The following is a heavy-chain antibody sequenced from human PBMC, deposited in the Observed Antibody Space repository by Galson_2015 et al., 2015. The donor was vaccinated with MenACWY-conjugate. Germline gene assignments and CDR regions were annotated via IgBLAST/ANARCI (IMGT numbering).Heavy chain of an antibody. Sequence: QSGAEVKKPGESLTISCKGSGYSFSSYWIAWVRQMPGKGLEWMGIIYPGDSDIRYSPSFQGQVTISADKSITTAYLQWSSLKASDTAIYYCARHAGLAAAGDFDFWGQGTLVTVSS. CDR1: GYSFSSYW. D-gene: IGHD6-13*01. V-gene: IGHV5-51*01. CDR3: ARHAGLAAAGDFDF. J-gene: IGHJ4*02. CDR2: IYPGDSDI.